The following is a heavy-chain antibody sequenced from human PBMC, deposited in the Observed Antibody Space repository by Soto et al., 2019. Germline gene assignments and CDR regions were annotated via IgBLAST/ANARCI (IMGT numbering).Heavy chain of an antibody. CDR1: CGSFSGYY. D-gene: IGHD2-2*01. V-gene: IGHV4-34*01. Sequence: PSETLSLTCAVYCGSFSGYYWSWIRQPPGKGLEWIGEINHSGSTNYNPSLKSRVTISVDTSKNQFSLKLSSVTAADTAVYYCARGYCSSTSCYARGHYYGMDVWGQGTTVTVSS. J-gene: IGHJ6*02. CDR2: INHSGST. CDR3: ARGYCSSTSCYARGHYYGMDV.